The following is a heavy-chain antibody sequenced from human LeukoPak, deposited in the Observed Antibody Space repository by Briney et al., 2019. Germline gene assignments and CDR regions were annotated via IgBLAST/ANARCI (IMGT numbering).Heavy chain of an antibody. CDR3: ARVGDSRDGYNYAADFGY. CDR2: IKQDGSEK. Sequence: GGSLRLSCAASVFTFSSYWMSWVRQAPGKGLEWVANIKQDGSEKYYVDSVKGRFTISRDNAKDSLYLQMNSLRAEDTAVYYCARVGDSRDGYNYAADFGYWGQGTLVTVSS. CDR1: VFTFSSYW. D-gene: IGHD5-24*01. V-gene: IGHV3-7*01. J-gene: IGHJ4*02.